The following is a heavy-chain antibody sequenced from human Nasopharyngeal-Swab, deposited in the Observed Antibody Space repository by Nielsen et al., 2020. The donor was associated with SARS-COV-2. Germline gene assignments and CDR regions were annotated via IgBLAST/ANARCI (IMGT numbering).Heavy chain of an antibody. CDR3: AKDLTYYYDSSGYNREGYYYYGMDV. V-gene: IGHV3-23*03. J-gene: IGHJ6*02. D-gene: IGHD3-22*01. CDR2: IYSGGSST. Sequence: GRQMPGKGLEWGSVIYSGGSSTYYADSVKGRFTISRDNSKNTLYLQMNSLRAEDTAVYYCAKDLTYYYDSSGYNREGYYYYGMDVWGQGTTVTVSS.